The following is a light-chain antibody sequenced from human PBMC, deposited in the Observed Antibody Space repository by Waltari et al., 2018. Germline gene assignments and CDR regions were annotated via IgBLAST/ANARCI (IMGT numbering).Light chain of an antibody. CDR2: EVI. J-gene: IGLJ1*01. V-gene: IGLV2-23*02. CDR1: NSDVGNYNL. CDR3: CSYAGSGTYV. Sequence: QSALTQPASVSGTPGPSITISCTGTNSDVGNYNLSSWYHHHPGEAPKPMICEVIKRPSGVSNRFSGSKSGNTASLTISGLQAEDEADYYCCSYAGSGTYVFGTGTKVTVL.